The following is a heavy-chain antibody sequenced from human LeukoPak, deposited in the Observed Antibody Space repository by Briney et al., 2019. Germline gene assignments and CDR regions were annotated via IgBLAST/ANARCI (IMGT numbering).Heavy chain of an antibody. D-gene: IGHD2-8*01. CDR2: IRPDGSDT. J-gene: IGHJ4*02. Sequence: GGSLRLSCAASGFTFSAYGIHWVRQAPGKGLEWVALIRPDGSDTYYADSVKGRFTISRDNSRSTLYLQMNSLGAEDTAVYYCARNVEYCSNGRCYFDSWGQGTPVTVSS. CDR3: ARNVEYCSNGRCYFDS. CDR1: GFTFSAYG. V-gene: IGHV3-33*01.